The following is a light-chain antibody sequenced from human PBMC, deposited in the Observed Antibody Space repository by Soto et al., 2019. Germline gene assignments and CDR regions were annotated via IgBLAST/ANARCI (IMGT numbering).Light chain of an antibody. CDR1: QTVSNTY. V-gene: IGKV3-20*01. CDR2: GAS. CDR3: QQYGALPPT. J-gene: IGKJ4*01. Sequence: EIVLTQFPGALSLSPGERVTLSCRASQTVSNTYLAWSQQKSGQAPKFLIYGASHRATGIPDRFSGSGSGTDFTLTISRLEPEDFAVYYCQQYGALPPTFGGGTKVEIK.